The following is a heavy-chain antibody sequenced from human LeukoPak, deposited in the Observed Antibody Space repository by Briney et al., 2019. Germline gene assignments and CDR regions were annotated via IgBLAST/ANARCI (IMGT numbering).Heavy chain of an antibody. CDR1: GGSISSYY. J-gene: IGHJ3*02. Sequence: SSETLSLTCTVSGGSISSYYWSWMRQPPGKGLVWIGYIYYSGSTNYHPSLKSRVTISVDTSKNQFSLKLTSVTAADTAVYYCARGPYKYDGSGAFDIWGQGTMVTVPS. D-gene: IGHD3-22*01. CDR3: ARGPYKYDGSGAFDI. V-gene: IGHV4-59*08. CDR2: IYYSGST.